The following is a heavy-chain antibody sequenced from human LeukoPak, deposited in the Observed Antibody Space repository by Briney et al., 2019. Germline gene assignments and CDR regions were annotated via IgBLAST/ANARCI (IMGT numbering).Heavy chain of an antibody. CDR1: GGSISSYY. CDR3: ARESGYSYGSGWFDP. CDR2: IYYSGST. J-gene: IGHJ5*02. D-gene: IGHD5-18*01. Sequence: SETLSLTCTVSGGSISSYYWSWIRLPPGKGLEWIGYIYYSGSTNYNPSLKSRVTISVDTSKNQFSLKLSSVTAADTAVYYCARESGYSYGSGWFDPWGQGTLVTVSS. V-gene: IGHV4-59*12.